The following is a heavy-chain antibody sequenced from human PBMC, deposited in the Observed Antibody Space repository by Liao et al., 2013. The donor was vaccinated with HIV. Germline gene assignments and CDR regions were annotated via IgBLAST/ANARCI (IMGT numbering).Heavy chain of an antibody. D-gene: IGHD3-9*01. CDR1: GGSISSGSYY. Sequence: QLQLQESGPGLVKPSQTLSLTCTVSGGSISSGSYYWSWIRQPAGKGLEWIGHVSPSGSTDYNPSLKSRVVISIDGSQNQFSLRLSSVTAADTARYFCARDAYFDWDNWFDPWGQGTLVTVSS. J-gene: IGHJ5*02. CDR2: VSPSGST. CDR3: ARDAYFDWDNWFDP. V-gene: IGHV4-61*02.